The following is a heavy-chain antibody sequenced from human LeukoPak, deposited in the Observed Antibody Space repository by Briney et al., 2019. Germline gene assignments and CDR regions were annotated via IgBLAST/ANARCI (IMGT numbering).Heavy chain of an antibody. Sequence: GASVKVSCKASGYTFTDYYMHWVQQAPGKGLEWMGRVDPEDGETIYAEKFQGRVTITADTSTDTAYMELSSLRSEDTAVYYCARLRVVVVPAGNNYYYYMDVWGKGTTVTVSS. CDR1: GYTFTDYY. CDR2: VDPEDGET. CDR3: ARLRVVVVPAGNNYYYYMDV. J-gene: IGHJ6*03. D-gene: IGHD2-2*01. V-gene: IGHV1-69-2*01.